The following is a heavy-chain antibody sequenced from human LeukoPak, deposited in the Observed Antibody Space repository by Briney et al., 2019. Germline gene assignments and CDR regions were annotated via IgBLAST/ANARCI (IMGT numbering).Heavy chain of an antibody. V-gene: IGHV3-9*01. CDR3: AKDQNYGSGTKGPYYFDY. J-gene: IGHJ4*02. Sequence: GGSLRLSCAASGFTFDDYAMHWVRQAPGKGLEWVSGISWNSGSIGYADSVKGRFTISRDNAKNSLYLQMNSLRAEDTALYYCAKDQNYGSGTKGPYYFDYWGQGTLVTVSS. D-gene: IGHD3-10*01. CDR2: ISWNSGSI. CDR1: GFTFDDYA.